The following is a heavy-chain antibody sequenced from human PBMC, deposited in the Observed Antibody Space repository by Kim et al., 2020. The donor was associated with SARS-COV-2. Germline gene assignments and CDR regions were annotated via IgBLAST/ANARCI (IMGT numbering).Heavy chain of an antibody. CDR2: IKSKTDGGTT. V-gene: IGHV3-15*01. J-gene: IGHJ4*02. CDR1: GFTFSNAW. D-gene: IGHD3-10*01. CDR3: TTLHYYGSHTYNY. Sequence: GGFLRLSCAASGFTFSNAWMSWVRQAPGKGLEWVGRIKSKTDGGTTDYAAPVKGTFTISRDDSKNTLYLQVNSLKTEDTAVYYCTTLHYYGSHTYNYWGQGTLVTVSS.